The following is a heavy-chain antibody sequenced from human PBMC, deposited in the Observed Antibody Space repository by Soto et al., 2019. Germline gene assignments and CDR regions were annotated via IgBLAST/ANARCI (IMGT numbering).Heavy chain of an antibody. CDR2: IDPSDSYT. V-gene: IGHV5-10-1*01. CDR3: ARRRGTSYYYYGMDV. CDR1: GYIFTSYW. Sequence: GESLKISCKGSGYIFTSYWISCFLQMPGKGLEWMGRIDPSDSYTNYSPSFQGHVTISADKSISTAYLQWSSLKASDTAMYYCARRRGTSYYYYGMDVWGQGTTVTVSS. J-gene: IGHJ6*02. D-gene: IGHD2-2*01.